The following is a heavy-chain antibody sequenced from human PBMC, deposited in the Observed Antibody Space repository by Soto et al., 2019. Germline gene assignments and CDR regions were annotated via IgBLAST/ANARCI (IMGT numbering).Heavy chain of an antibody. J-gene: IGHJ4*02. Sequence: XDSLKVTWQTSGDRFTNYWVGLVLQMPGKGLEWMGIIYPGDSNTRYSPSFQGQVTVSADKSISTAYLQWSSLKASDTAMYYCARLYYYRSATYYPPHFFDSCGQGTLVSVSS. D-gene: IGHD3-10*01. V-gene: IGHV5-51*01. CDR3: ARLYYYRSATYYPPHFFDS. CDR2: IYPGDSNT. CDR1: GDRFTNYW.